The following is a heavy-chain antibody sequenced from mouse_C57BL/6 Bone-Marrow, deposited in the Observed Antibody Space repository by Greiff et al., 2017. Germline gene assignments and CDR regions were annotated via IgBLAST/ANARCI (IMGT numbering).Heavy chain of an antibody. Sequence: QVQLQQSGAELVRPGTSVKVSCKASGYAFTNYLIEWVKQRPGPGLEWIGVINPGSGGTNYNEKFKGKATLTADQSSSPAYMQLSSLTSEDSAVYFCARSERYYDYDATSPYYAMDYWGQGTSVTVSS. D-gene: IGHD2-4*01. CDR1: GYAFTNYL. J-gene: IGHJ4*01. V-gene: IGHV1-54*01. CDR2: INPGSGGT. CDR3: ARSERYYDYDATSPYYAMDY.